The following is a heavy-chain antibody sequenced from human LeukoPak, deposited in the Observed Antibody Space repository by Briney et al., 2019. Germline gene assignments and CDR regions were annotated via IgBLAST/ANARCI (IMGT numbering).Heavy chain of an antibody. D-gene: IGHD1-26*01. V-gene: IGHV4-59*01. CDR2: IYYSGST. CDR3: ARFGSGSYIDAFDI. Sequence: SETLSLTCTVSGGSISSYYWSWIRQPPGKGLEWIGYIYYSGSTNYNPSLKSRVTISVDTSKNQFSLKLSSVTAADTAVYYCARFGSGSYIDAFDIWGQGTMVTVSS. J-gene: IGHJ3*02. CDR1: GGSISSYY.